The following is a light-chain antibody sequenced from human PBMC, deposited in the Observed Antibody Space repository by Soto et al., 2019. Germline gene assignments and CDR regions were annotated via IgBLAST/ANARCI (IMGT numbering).Light chain of an antibody. CDR3: SAWDDSLRGVV. CDR1: ISNLGSNF. J-gene: IGLJ3*02. CDR2: RND. V-gene: IGLV1-47*01. Sequence: QPVLTQPPSASGTPGQRVTISCSGSISNLGSNFVFWYQQLPGAAPKLLISRNDQRPSGVPDRFSGSKSGTSASLAISGLRSADEADYHCSAWDDSLRGVVFGGGTKLTVL.